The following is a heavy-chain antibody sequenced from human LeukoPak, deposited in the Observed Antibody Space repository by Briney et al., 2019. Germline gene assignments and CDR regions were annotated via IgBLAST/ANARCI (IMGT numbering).Heavy chain of an antibody. CDR3: AKSTASSYYYDSSGYYLVGAFDI. CDR2: ISYDGSNK. J-gene: IGHJ3*02. Sequence: GGSLRLSCAASGFTFSSYGMHWVRQAPGKGLEWVAVISYDGSNKYYADSVKGRSTISSDNSKNTLYLQMNSLRAEDTAVYYCAKSTASSYYYDSSGYYLVGAFDIWGQGTMVTVSS. D-gene: IGHD3-22*01. V-gene: IGHV3-30*18. CDR1: GFTFSSYG.